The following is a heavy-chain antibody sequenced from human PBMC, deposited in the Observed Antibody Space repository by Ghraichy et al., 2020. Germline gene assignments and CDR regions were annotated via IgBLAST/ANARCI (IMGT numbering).Heavy chain of an antibody. CDR2: IKGRVDGGTT. V-gene: IGHV3-15*01. D-gene: IGHD2-2*01. J-gene: IGHJ6*03. Sequence: GGSLRLSCAASGINLNNAWMSWVRQAPGEGLEWVGRIKGRVDGGTTEYAAPVKGRFIISRDASRNTVHLQMNSLKTEDTALYYCTTEKVVVSAGYYYMDVWGKGSTVTVSS. CDR1: GINLNNAW. CDR3: TTEKVVVSAGYYYMDV.